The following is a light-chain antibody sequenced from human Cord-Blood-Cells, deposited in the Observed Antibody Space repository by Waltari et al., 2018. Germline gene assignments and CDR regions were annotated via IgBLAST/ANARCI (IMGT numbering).Light chain of an antibody. CDR1: KLGDKY. CDR2: QDS. J-gene: IGLJ2*01. Sequence: SYELTQPPSVSVSPGQTASITCSGDKLGDKYACWYQQKPGQSPVLVIYQDSKRPSGLPERFSGSNSGNTATLTISGTQAMDEADYYCQAWDSSTPAVVFGGGTKLTVL. CDR3: QAWDSSTPAVV. V-gene: IGLV3-1*01.